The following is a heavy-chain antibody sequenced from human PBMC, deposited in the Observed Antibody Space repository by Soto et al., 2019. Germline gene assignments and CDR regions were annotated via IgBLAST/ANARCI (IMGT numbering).Heavy chain of an antibody. CDR3: ANWGKSGSDF. CDR2: ISSSAGTT. J-gene: IGHJ4*02. CDR1: GGSVSSRSHY. Sequence: LLQESGPGLVKPSETLSLNCTISGGSVSSRSHYWGWIRQSPGKRLEWVSGISSSAGTTYYADPVKGRFTISRDNSKNTLYLQMDSLRAEDTAVYYCANWGKSGSDFWGQGTLVTVSS. D-gene: IGHD1-26*01. V-gene: IGHV3-23*01.